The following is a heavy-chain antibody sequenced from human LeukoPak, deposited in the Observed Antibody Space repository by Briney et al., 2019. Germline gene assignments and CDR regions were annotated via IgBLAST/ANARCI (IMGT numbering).Heavy chain of an antibody. D-gene: IGHD1-26*01. V-gene: IGHV3-21*04. CDR3: VKSRRVGANQRGLFDY. Sequence: GGSLRLSCAASGFTFSSYSMNWVRQAPGKGLEWVSSISSSSSYIYYADSVKGRFTISRDNAKNSLYLQMNSLRADDTAVYYCVKSRRVGANQRGLFDYWGQGTLVTVSP. J-gene: IGHJ4*02. CDR2: ISSSSSYI. CDR1: GFTFSSYS.